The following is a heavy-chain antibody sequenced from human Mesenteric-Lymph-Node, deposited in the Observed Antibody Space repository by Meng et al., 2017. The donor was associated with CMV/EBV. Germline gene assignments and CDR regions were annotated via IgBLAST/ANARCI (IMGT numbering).Heavy chain of an antibody. V-gene: IGHV3-23*01. D-gene: IGHD1-7*01. CDR2: ISNSGATT. CDR1: GFTFSSYA. Sequence: GGSLRLSCVGSGFTFSSYAMSWVRQVPGKGLEWVAAISNSGATTHYRDSVKGRFTISRDNSKNTLYLQMNSLRAEDTAVYYCAKGLGFLHMTGTTLQYWGQGTLVTVSS. CDR3: AKGLGFLHMTGTTLQY. J-gene: IGHJ4*02.